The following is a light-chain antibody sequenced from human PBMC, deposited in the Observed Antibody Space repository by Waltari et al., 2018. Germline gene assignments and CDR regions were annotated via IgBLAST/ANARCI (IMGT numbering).Light chain of an antibody. J-gene: IGLJ2*01. CDR1: SSDVGGYDF. CDR3: SSYTSISTSVV. Sequence: QSALTQPASVSGSPGQSITISCTGTSSDVGGYDFVPLYQQYPGKAPKLGIYDVYYRPSGVSDRFSASKSGNTASLTISGLQTEDEADYYCSSYTSISTSVVFGGGTKLTVL. V-gene: IGLV2-14*03. CDR2: DVY.